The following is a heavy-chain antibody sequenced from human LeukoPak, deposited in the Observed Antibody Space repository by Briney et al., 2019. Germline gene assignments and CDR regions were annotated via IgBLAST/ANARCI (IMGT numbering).Heavy chain of an antibody. CDR2: ISSGSNYI. CDR3: ARDISSGWSFDY. J-gene: IGHJ4*02. Sequence: GGSLRLSCAASGFTFNTYSFNWVRQAPGKGLEWVSSISSGSNYIFYADSVKGRFTLSRDNAKNSLYLQMNSLRAEDTAVYYCARDISSGWSFDYWGQGTLVTVSS. CDR1: GFTFNTYS. D-gene: IGHD6-19*01. V-gene: IGHV3-21*01.